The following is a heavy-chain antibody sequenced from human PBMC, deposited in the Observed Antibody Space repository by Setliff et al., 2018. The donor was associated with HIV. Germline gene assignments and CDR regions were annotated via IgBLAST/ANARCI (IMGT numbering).Heavy chain of an antibody. Sequence: SETLSLTCAVSGGSISSGGYSWSWIRQPPGKGLEWIGYIYTSGSTNYNPSLEGRVTISVDTSTNQFSLKLSSVTAADTAVYYCARTPEDYDQYFFDRWGQGTLVTVSS. CDR2: IYTSGST. D-gene: IGHD3-22*01. CDR3: ARTPEDYDQYFFDR. CDR1: GGSISSGGYS. V-gene: IGHV4-61*08. J-gene: IGHJ4*02.